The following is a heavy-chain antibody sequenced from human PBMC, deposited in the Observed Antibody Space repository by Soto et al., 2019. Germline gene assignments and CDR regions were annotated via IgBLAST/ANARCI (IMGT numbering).Heavy chain of an antibody. Sequence: EAQLVESGGGLVQPGRSLRLSCVASGFTFDDYAIHLVRQAPGKGLEWVSGISWNGAATGYADSVKGRFTISRDNAKNSLYLKMSSLRTEDTAIYYCANLPLYGSGFDCWGQGTLVTVSS. V-gene: IGHV3-9*01. J-gene: IGHJ4*02. D-gene: IGHD3-10*01. CDR3: ANLPLYGSGFDC. CDR2: ISWNGAAT. CDR1: GFTFDDYA.